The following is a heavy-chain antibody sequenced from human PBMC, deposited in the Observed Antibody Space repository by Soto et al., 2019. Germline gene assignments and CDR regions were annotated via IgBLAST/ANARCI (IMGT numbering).Heavy chain of an antibody. CDR1: GFTFSDYY. CDR2: ISSSSSYT. Sequence: PGGSLRLSCAASGFTFSDYYMSWIRQAPGKGLEWVSYISSSSSYTNYEDSVKGRFTISRDNAKNALYLQMNSLRAEDTAVYYCAREGGEWELPFVDYGMDVWGQGTTVTVSS. V-gene: IGHV3-11*06. J-gene: IGHJ6*02. D-gene: IGHD1-26*01. CDR3: AREGGEWELPFVDYGMDV.